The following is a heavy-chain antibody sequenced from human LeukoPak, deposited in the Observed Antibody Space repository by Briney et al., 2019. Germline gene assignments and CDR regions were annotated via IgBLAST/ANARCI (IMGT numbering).Heavy chain of an antibody. V-gene: IGHV4-59*01. CDR2: IYYSGST. CDR3: ARSFGGGYYDSSGYYTP. Sequence: SETLSLTCTVSGGSISSYYWSWIRQPPGKGLEWIGFIYYSGSTNYNPSLKSRVTISVDTSKNQFSLKLSSVTAADTAVYYCARSFGGGYYDSSGYYTPWGQGTLVTVSS. CDR1: GGSISSYY. J-gene: IGHJ5*02. D-gene: IGHD3-22*01.